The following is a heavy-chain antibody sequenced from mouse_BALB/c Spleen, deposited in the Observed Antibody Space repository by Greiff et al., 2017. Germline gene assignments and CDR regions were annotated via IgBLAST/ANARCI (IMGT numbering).Heavy chain of an antibody. J-gene: IGHJ2*01. V-gene: IGHV1-54*01. CDR1: GYAFTNYL. CDR2: INPGSGGT. Sequence: VQRVESGAELVRPGTSVKVSCKASGYAFTNYLIEWVKQRPGQGLEWIGVINPGSGGTNYNEKFKGKATLTADKSSSTAYMQLSSLTSDDSAVYFCAREGKSYWGQGTTLTVSS. CDR3: AREGKSY.